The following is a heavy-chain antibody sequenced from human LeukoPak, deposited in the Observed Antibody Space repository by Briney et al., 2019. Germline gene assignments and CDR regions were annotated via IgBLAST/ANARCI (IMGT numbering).Heavy chain of an antibody. Sequence: SETLSLTCTVAGGSISSHYWSWIRQPPGKGLEWIGYIYYIGSTNYNPSLKSRVTISVDTSKNQFSLKLSSVTAADTAVYYCARDLLTTVFRNPGGYYYYYYMDVWGKGTTVTVSS. D-gene: IGHD4-17*01. CDR2: IYYIGST. CDR1: GGSISSHY. J-gene: IGHJ6*03. V-gene: IGHV4-59*11. CDR3: ARDLLTTVFRNPGGYYYYYYMDV.